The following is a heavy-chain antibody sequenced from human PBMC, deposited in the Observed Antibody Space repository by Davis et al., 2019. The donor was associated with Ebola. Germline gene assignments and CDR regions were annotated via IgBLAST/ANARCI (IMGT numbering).Heavy chain of an antibody. Sequence: ASVKVSCKTSGYSFRTYAMNWVRQAPGQGLEYMGWINTITGNPTYAQGFTGRFVFSLDTSVSTAYLQITSLMPDDTAVYYCARGDWFDPWGQGTLVTVSS. J-gene: IGHJ5*02. V-gene: IGHV7-4-1*02. CDR3: ARGDWFDP. CDR1: GYSFRTYA. CDR2: INTITGNP.